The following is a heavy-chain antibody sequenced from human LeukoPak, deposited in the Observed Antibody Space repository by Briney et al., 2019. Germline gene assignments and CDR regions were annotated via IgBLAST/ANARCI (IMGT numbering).Heavy chain of an antibody. Sequence: QPSETLSLTCAVYGGSFSGYYWSWIRQPPGKGLEWIGEINHSGSTNYNPSLKSRVTISVDTSKNQFSLKLSSVTAADTAVYYCARGRSLYSDDDAFDIWGQGTMVTVSS. V-gene: IGHV4-34*01. CDR3: ARGRSLYSDDDAFDI. D-gene: IGHD4-11*01. CDR1: GGSFSGYY. J-gene: IGHJ3*02. CDR2: INHSGST.